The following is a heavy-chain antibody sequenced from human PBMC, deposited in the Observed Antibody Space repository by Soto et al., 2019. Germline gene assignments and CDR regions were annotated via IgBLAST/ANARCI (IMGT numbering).Heavy chain of an antibody. D-gene: IGHD3-3*01. J-gene: IGHJ4*02. CDR3: ARATEHDFWSGYYTPGALLFCY. CDR1: GVSISSGGYY. V-gene: IGHV4-31*02. CDR2: IYYSGST. Sequence: SETLSLTCTVSGVSISSGGYYWSWIRQHPGKGLEWIGYIYYSGSTYYNPSLKSRVTISVDTSKNQFSLKLSSVTAADTAVYYCARATEHDFWSGYYTPGALLFCYWGQGTLVTVSS.